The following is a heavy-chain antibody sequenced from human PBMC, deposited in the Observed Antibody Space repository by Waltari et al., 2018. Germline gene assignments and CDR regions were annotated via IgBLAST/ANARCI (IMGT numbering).Heavy chain of an antibody. V-gene: IGHV4-34*01. Sequence: QVQLQQWGAGLLKPSETLSLTCAVYGGSFSGYYWSWIRQPPGKGLEWIGEINHSGSTNYNPSLKSRVTISVDTSKNQFSLKLSSVTAADTAVYYCARDRTAHYWGQGTLVTVSS. CDR1: GGSFSGYY. CDR2: INHSGST. J-gene: IGHJ4*02. D-gene: IGHD5-18*01. CDR3: ARDRTAHY.